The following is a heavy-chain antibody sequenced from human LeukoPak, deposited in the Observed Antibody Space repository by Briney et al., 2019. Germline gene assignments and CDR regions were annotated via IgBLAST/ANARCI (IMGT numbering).Heavy chain of an antibody. Sequence: GGSLRLSCAASGFTFSSYGMHWVRQAPGKGLEWVAFIRYDGSNKYYADSVKGRFTISRDNSKNTLYLQMNSLRAEDTAVYYCAKSRYYYDSSGYFDYWGQGTLVTVS. CDR3: AKSRYYYDSSGYFDY. J-gene: IGHJ4*02. V-gene: IGHV3-30*02. D-gene: IGHD3-22*01. CDR1: GFTFSSYG. CDR2: IRYDGSNK.